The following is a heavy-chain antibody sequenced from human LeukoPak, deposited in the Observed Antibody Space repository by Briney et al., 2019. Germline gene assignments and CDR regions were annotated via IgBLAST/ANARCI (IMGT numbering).Heavy chain of an antibody. V-gene: IGHV4-59*01. CDR2: IYYSGST. D-gene: IGHD2-15*01. J-gene: IGHJ3*02. CDR3: ARVERRWDAFDI. CDR1: GGSISSYY. Sequence: SETLSLTCTVSGGSISSYYWSWIRQPPGKGLEWIGYIYYSGSTNYNPSLKSRVTISVDTSKNQFYLKLSSVTAADTAVYYCARVERRWDAFDIWGKGTMVTVSS.